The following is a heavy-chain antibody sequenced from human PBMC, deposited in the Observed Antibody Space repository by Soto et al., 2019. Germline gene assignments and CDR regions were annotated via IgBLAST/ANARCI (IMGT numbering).Heavy chain of an antibody. D-gene: IGHD6-13*01. CDR2: ISSSSSYT. CDR1: GFTFSDYY. V-gene: IGHV3-11*05. Sequence: GGSLRLSCAASGFTFSDYYMSWIRQAPGKGLEWVSYISSSSSYTNYADSVKGRFTISRDNAKNSLYLQMNSLRAEDTAVFYCARDFATYSSSWPRGVIDPWGQGTLVTVSS. CDR3: ARDFATYSSSWPRGVIDP. J-gene: IGHJ5*02.